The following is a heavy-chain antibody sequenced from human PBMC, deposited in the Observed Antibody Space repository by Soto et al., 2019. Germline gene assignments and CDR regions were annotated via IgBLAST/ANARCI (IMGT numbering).Heavy chain of an antibody. Sequence: QVQLQESGPGLVKPSQTLSLTCTVSGGSISSGGYYWSWIRQHPGKGLEWIGYIYYSGSTYSNPSRKSRVTISVDTSKNQCPLKLSSVTAADTAVYYCARAERWQWLVHFDYRGQGTLGTVSS. CDR1: GGSISSGGYY. CDR2: IYYSGST. CDR3: ARAERWQWLVHFDY. D-gene: IGHD6-19*01. J-gene: IGHJ4*02. V-gene: IGHV4-31*03.